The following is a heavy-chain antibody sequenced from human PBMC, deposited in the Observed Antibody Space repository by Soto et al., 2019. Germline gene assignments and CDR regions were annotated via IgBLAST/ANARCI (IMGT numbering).Heavy chain of an antibody. J-gene: IGHJ5*02. CDR3: VRDGTKTLRDSFDP. V-gene: IGHV4-4*07. D-gene: IGHD1-1*01. CDR1: GASISGFY. Sequence: SETLSLTCTVSGASISGFYWSWIRKSAGKGLEWIGRIYATGTTDYNPSLKSRVMMSVDTSKKQFSLKLRSVTAADTAVYYCVRDGTKTLRDSFDPWGQGISVTVSS. CDR2: IYATGTT.